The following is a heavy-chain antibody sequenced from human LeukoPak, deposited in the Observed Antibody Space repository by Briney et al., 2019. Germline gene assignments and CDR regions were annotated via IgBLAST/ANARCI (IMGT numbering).Heavy chain of an antibody. V-gene: IGHV1-8*01. CDR3: ARGRFCSSTSCPYYYYYGMDV. Sequence: ASVKVSCKASGYTFTSYDINWVRQATGQGLEWMGWMNPNSGNTGYAQKFQGRVTMTRNTSISTAYMEVSSLRSEDTAVYYCARGRFCSSTSCPYYYYYGMDVWGQGTTVTVSS. J-gene: IGHJ6*02. CDR1: GYTFTSYD. D-gene: IGHD2-2*01. CDR2: MNPNSGNT.